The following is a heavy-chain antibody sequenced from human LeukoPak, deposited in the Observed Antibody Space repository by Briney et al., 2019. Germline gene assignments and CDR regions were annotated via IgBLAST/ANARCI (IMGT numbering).Heavy chain of an antibody. J-gene: IGHJ5*02. Sequence: ASVKVSCKASGYTFTGYYMHWVRQAPGQGLEWMGWINPNSGGTNYAQKFQGRVTMTRDTSISTAYMELSRLRSDDTAVYYCARDPQWFGELLRSNWFDPWGQGTLVTVSS. V-gene: IGHV1-2*02. D-gene: IGHD3-10*01. CDR2: INPNSGGT. CDR3: ARDPQWFGELLRSNWFDP. CDR1: GYTFTGYY.